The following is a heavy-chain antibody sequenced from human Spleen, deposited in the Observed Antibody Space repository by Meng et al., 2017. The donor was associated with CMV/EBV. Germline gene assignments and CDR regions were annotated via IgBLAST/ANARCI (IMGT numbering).Heavy chain of an antibody. Sequence: ASVKVSCKASGYTFTDYGISWVRQAPGQGLEWMGWISPYDGDTNYARKLQGRVTLTTDTSTTTAYMELRSLRSDDTAVYYCARDLEYCGSTSCFKDCFDPWGQGTLVTVSS. CDR3: ARDLEYCGSTSCFKDCFDP. J-gene: IGHJ5*02. D-gene: IGHD2-2*01. V-gene: IGHV1-18*01. CDR1: GYTFTDYG. CDR2: ISPYDGDT.